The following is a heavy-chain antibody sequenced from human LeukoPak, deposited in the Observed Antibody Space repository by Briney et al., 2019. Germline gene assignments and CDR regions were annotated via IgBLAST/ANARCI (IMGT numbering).Heavy chain of an antibody. D-gene: IGHD3-9*01. J-gene: IGHJ4*02. CDR1: GFTFSSYA. V-gene: IGHV3-30-3*01. CDR3: ATGHHDILTGYSMFYFDY. Sequence: GGSLRLSCAASGFTFSSYAMHWVRQAPGKGLEWVAVISYDGSNKYYADSVKGRFTISRDNSKNTLYLQMNSLRAEDTAVYYCATGHHDILTGYSMFYFDYWGQGTLVTVSS. CDR2: ISYDGSNK.